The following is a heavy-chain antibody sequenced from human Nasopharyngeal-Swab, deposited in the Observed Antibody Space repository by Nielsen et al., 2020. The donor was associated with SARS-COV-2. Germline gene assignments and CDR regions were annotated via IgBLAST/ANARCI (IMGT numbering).Heavy chain of an antibody. D-gene: IGHD2/OR15-2a*01. J-gene: IGHJ4*02. Sequence: GESLKISCAASGFTFSSYDMHWVRQATGKGLEWVSAIGTAGDTYYPGSVKGRFTISRENAKNSLYLQMNSLRAGDTAVYYCVRDRGYYTFTDWGQGTLVTVSS. CDR1: GFTFSSYD. V-gene: IGHV3-13*01. CDR2: IGTAGDT. CDR3: VRDRGYYTFTD.